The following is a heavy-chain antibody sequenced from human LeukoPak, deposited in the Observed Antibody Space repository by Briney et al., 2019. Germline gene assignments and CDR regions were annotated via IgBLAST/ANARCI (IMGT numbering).Heavy chain of an antibody. CDR1: GGSISSGGYS. J-gene: IGHJ4*02. CDR3: ARAPGVDTAITDY. D-gene: IGHD5-18*01. V-gene: IGHV4-30-2*01. CDR2: IYHSGST. Sequence: SQSLSLTCAVSGGSISSGGYSWSWIRQPPGKGLEWIGYIYHSGSTYYNPSLKSRVTISVDRSKNQFSLKLSSVTAADTAVYYCARAPGVDTAITDYWGQGTLVTVSS.